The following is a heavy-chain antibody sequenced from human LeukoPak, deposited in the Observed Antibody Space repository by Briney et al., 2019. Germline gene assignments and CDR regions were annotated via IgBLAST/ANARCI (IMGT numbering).Heavy chain of an antibody. CDR2: MNPNSGNT. V-gene: IGHV1-8*03. CDR1: GYTFTSCD. Sequence: ASVKVSCKASGYTFTSCDINWVRQATGQGLEWMGWMNPNSGNTGYAQKFQGRVTITRNTSISTAYMELSSLRSEDTAVYYCARAHVLRFLEWFSYWGQGTLVTVSS. J-gene: IGHJ4*02. D-gene: IGHD3-3*01. CDR3: ARAHVLRFLEWFSY.